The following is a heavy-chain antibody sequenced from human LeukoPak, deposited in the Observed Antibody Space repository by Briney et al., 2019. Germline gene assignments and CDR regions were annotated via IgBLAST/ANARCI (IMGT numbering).Heavy chain of an antibody. CDR3: ARVHSSSPHPGC. Sequence: SETLSLTCAVYGGSFSGYYWSWIRQPPGKGLEWIGEINHSGSTNYNPSLKSRVTISVDTSKNQFSLKLSSVTAADTAVYYCARVHSSSPHPGCWGQGTLVTVSS. CDR1: GGSFSGYY. J-gene: IGHJ4*02. D-gene: IGHD6-6*01. V-gene: IGHV4-34*01. CDR2: INHSGST.